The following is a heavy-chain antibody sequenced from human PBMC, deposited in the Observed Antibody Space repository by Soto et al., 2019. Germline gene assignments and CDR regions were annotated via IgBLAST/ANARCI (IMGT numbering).Heavy chain of an antibody. D-gene: IGHD3-10*01. CDR3: ARGPRGFHSALDY. Sequence: SQTLSLTFAISGDRVFSNSAAWNWIRQSPSRGLEWLGRTYYRSKSLNDYAVSMQSRITIIPATSKNQFSLQLNSVTPEDTALYYGARGPRGFHSALDYWGQGTLVTVTS. CDR1: GDRVFSNSAA. V-gene: IGHV6-1*01. J-gene: IGHJ4*02. CDR2: TYYRSKSLN.